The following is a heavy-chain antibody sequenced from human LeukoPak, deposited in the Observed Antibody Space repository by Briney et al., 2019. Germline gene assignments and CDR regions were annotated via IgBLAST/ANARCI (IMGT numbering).Heavy chain of an antibody. CDR1: GFTFSDYD. CDR2: ISGLSTHI. J-gene: IGHJ4*02. CDR3: GRAFPPLRTSSAGDL. V-gene: IGHV3-69-1*02. D-gene: IGHD3-16*01. Sequence: GASLRLSCSASGFTFSDYDMNWVRQAPGKGLEWVSSISGLSTHIYYGDSVKGRFSISRDNAKNSVYLQMNSLGVEDTAIYYCGRAFPPLRTSSAGDLWGQGILVTVSS.